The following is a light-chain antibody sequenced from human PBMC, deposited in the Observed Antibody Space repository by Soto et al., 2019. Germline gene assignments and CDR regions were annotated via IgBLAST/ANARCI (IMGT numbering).Light chain of an antibody. CDR1: SSNIGSNT. CDR3: AAWDDGLNAYYV. CDR2: NNN. J-gene: IGLJ1*01. V-gene: IGLV1-44*01. Sequence: QSVLTQPPSASGTPGHRVTISCSRSSSNIGSNTVNWYQQLPGTAPKLLIYNNNQRPSGVPDRFSGSKSGTSASLAISGLQSEDEADYYCAAWDDGLNAYYVFGTGTKVTVL.